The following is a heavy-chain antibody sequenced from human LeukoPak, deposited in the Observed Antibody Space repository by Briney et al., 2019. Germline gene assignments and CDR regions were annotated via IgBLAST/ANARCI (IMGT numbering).Heavy chain of an antibody. V-gene: IGHV3-23*01. CDR1: GFTFSSYA. J-gene: IGHJ4*02. D-gene: IGHD3-22*01. Sequence: GGSLRLSCAASGFTFSSYAMSWVRQAPGKGLEWVSSIGGSGGSTSSTDSVKGRFTISRDNSKNTLYLQMNSLRAEDAAVYYCARESFTMIAGEFYFDYWGPGTLVTVSS. CDR3: ARESFTMIAGEFYFDY. CDR2: IGGSGGST.